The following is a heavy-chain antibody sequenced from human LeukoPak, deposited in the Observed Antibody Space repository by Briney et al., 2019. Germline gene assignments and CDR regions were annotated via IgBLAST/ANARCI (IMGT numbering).Heavy chain of an antibody. V-gene: IGHV1-18*01. J-gene: IGHJ3*02. Sequence: GASVKVSCKASGHTFNSYGISWVRQAPGQGLQWVGWISGADGQTKYAQSFQDRVTLTTDISTSTAYMELRSLRSDDTAIYFCARDSWSNRWISLDGFQIWGQGSMVTVSS. CDR1: GHTFNSYG. CDR2: ISGADGQT. D-gene: IGHD5-12*01. CDR3: ARDSWSNRWISLDGFQI.